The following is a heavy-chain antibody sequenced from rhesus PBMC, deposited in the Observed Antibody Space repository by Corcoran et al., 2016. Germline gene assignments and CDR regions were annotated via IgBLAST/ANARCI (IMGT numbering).Heavy chain of an antibody. CDR1: GGSISDDYY. CDR2: SYCSGGGT. Sequence: QVQLQESGPGLVKPSETLSLTCAVSGGSISDDYYWSWIRQPPGKGLAWIGNSYCSGGGTNDNPCLKNRVTISIDTSKNEFSLKLSSVTAADTAVYYCARALYSNYLTWGQGVLVTVSS. V-gene: IGHV4-106*01. CDR3: ARALYSNYLT. J-gene: IGHJ4*01. D-gene: IGHD4-23*01.